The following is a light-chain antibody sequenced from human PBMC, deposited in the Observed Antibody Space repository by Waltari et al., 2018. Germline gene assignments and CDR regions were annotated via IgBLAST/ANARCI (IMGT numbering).Light chain of an antibody. Sequence: IQMTQSPSTLSASVRDRVTITYRASQSISRWLAGYQPKPGKAPTFLIYEASSLKSGVPSRFSGSGSGTEFTLTISSLQPDDFATYYCQQYKSGWTFGQGTKVEIK. CDR1: QSISRW. CDR2: EAS. J-gene: IGKJ1*01. CDR3: QQYKSGWT. V-gene: IGKV1-5*03.